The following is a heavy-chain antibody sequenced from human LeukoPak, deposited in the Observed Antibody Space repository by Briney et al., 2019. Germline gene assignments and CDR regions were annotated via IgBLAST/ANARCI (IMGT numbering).Heavy chain of an antibody. CDR3: ARGPVVNYGSGTPGYMDV. J-gene: IGHJ6*03. V-gene: IGHV1-69*13. D-gene: IGHD3-10*01. CDR1: GGTFSSYA. Sequence: SVKVSCKASGGTFSSYAISWVRQAPGQGLEWMGGIIPIFGTANYAQKFQGRVTITADESTSTAYMELSSLRSEDTAVYYCARGPVVNYGSGTPGYMDVWGKGTTVTVSS. CDR2: IIPIFGTA.